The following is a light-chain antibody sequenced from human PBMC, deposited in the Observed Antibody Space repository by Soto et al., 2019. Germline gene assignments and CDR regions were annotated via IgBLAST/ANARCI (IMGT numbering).Light chain of an antibody. CDR2: GAS. CDR3: QQYSKWPLT. Sequence: EIVMTQSPSTLSVSPWERSTLSCMASQSVSSNLAWYQQKPGQAPRLLIYGASTRAAETPARFSGSGSETEFTLTISSLQSEDFAVYYCQQYSKWPLTFGGGTKVDIK. J-gene: IGKJ4*01. CDR1: QSVSSN. V-gene: IGKV3-15*01.